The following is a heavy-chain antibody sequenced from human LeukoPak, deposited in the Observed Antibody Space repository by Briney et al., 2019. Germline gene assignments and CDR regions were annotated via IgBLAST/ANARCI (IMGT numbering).Heavy chain of an antibody. CDR1: GFTFSSYA. CDR3: AKDGNVADWEVWIFGVPFPDAFDI. Sequence: GGSLRLSCAASGFTFSSYAMSWVRQAPGKGLEWVSAISGSGGSTYYADSVKGRFTISRDNSKNTLYLQMNSLRAEDTAVYYCAKDGNVADWEVWIFGVPFPDAFDIWGQGTMVTVSS. V-gene: IGHV3-23*01. J-gene: IGHJ3*02. D-gene: IGHD3-3*01. CDR2: ISGSGGST.